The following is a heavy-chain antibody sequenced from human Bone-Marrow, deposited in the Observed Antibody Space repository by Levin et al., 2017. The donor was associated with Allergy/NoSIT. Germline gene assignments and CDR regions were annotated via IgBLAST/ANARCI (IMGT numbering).Heavy chain of an antibody. CDR3: AKDRGNYFGWLGP. J-gene: IGHJ5*02. CDR2: TIEQVEKT. V-gene: IGHV3-23*01. CDR1: GGTRRREG. Sequence: GGSRRLSCEVAGGTRRREGRRGFRQAPVHGLEEVSGTIEQVEKTFYADSVQGRFTKGRENLKNTVFLEMSNLRADDTAVEYCAKDRGNYFGWLGPWGQGT. D-gene: IGHD3-10*01.